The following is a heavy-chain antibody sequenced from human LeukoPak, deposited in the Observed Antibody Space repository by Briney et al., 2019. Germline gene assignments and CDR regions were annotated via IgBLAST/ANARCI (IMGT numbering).Heavy chain of an antibody. CDR3: AALVPFGDYGWFDP. CDR1: GYTLTELS. D-gene: IGHD4-17*01. Sequence: ASVKVSCKVSGYTLTELSMHWVRQAPGKGLEWMGVFDPEYGETIYAQKFQGRVTMTEDTSTDTAYMELSSLRSEDTAVYYCAALVPFGDYGWFDPWGQGTLVTVSS. V-gene: IGHV1-24*01. J-gene: IGHJ5*02. CDR2: FDPEYGET.